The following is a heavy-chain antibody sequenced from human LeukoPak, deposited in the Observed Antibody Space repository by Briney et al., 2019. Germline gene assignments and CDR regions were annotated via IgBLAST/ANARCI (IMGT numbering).Heavy chain of an antibody. Sequence: PGGSLRLSCAASGFTFSSYAMHWVRQAPGKGLEWVAVISYDGSNKYYADSVKGRFTISRDNSKNTLYLQMNSLRAEDTAVYYCAKDSCSGGSCYYYYYGMDVWGQGTTVTVSS. J-gene: IGHJ6*02. V-gene: IGHV3-30*04. CDR2: ISYDGSNK. D-gene: IGHD2-15*01. CDR1: GFTFSSYA. CDR3: AKDSCSGGSCYYYYYGMDV.